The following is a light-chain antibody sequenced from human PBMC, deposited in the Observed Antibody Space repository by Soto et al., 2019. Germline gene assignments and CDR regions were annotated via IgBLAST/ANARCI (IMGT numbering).Light chain of an antibody. CDR3: GSWDSSLSAYV. J-gene: IGLJ1*01. Sequence: QSALTQPASVSGSPGQSITISCTGTSSDVGGYNYVSWYQQHPGKAPKVMIYEVSDRPSGIPDRFSGSKSGTSATLGITGFQTGDEADYYCGSWDSSLSAYVFGTGTKLTVL. CDR1: SSDVGGYNY. CDR2: EVS. V-gene: IGLV2-14*01.